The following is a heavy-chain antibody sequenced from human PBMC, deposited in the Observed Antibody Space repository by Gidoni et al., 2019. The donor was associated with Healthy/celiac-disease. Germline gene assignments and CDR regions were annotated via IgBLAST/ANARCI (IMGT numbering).Heavy chain of an antibody. D-gene: IGHD2-2*01. J-gene: IGHJ4*02. CDR1: GFTFSRHR. V-gene: IGHV3-21*01. CDR2: ISSSSSYI. Sequence: EVQLVESGGGLVKPGGSLRLSCAASGFTFSRHRMNWVRQAPGKGLEWVSSISSSSSYIYYADSVKGRFTISRDNAKNSLYLQMNSLRAEDTAVYYCASLLGYCSSTSCYNIDYWGQGTLVTVSS. CDR3: ASLLGYCSSTSCYNIDY.